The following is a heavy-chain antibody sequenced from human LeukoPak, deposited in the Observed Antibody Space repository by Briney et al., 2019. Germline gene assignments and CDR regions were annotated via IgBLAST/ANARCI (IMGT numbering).Heavy chain of an antibody. CDR3: ARGSGEQQLVFY. D-gene: IGHD6-13*01. CDR1: GYTFTGYY. CDR2: INPSGGST. V-gene: IGHV1-46*01. Sequence: ASVKASCKASGYTFTGYYIHWVRQAPGQGLEWMGIINPSGGSTSYAQKFQGRVTMTRDTSTSTVYMELSSLRSEDTAVYYCARGSGEQQLVFYWGQGTLVTVSS. J-gene: IGHJ4*02.